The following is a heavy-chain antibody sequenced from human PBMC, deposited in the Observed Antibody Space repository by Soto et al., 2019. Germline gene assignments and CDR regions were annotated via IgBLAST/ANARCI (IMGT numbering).Heavy chain of an antibody. CDR1: AYTFTSYD. CDR3: GRSGYSSGWSKGMDV. V-gene: IGHV1-8*01. J-gene: IGHJ6*02. CDR2: MNANSGNT. Sequence: ASVQVSCKASAYTFTSYDINWVRQATGQGLEWMGWMNANSGNTGYAQKFQGRVTMTRNTSISTAYMELSSLRSEDTAVYYCGRSGYSSGWSKGMDVWGQGTTVTVSS. D-gene: IGHD6-19*01.